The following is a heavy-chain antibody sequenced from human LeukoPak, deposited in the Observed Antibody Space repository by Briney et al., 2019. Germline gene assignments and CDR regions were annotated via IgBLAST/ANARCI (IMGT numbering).Heavy chain of an antibody. J-gene: IGHJ5*02. CDR1: GFTFSSYA. V-gene: IGHV3-23*01. D-gene: IGHD5-12*01. CDR3: AKDLTRGYSGYDFSDWFDP. Sequence: PGGSLRLSCAASGFTFSSYAMSWVRQAPGKGLEWVSAISGSGGSTYYADSVKGRFTISRDNSKNTLYLQMNSLRAEDTAVYYCAKDLTRGYSGYDFSDWFDPWGQGTLVTVSS. CDR2: ISGSGGST.